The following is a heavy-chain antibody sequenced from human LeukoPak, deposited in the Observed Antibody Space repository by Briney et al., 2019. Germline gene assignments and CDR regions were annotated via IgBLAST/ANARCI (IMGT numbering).Heavy chain of an antibody. V-gene: IGHV3-21*01. D-gene: IGHD6-13*01. J-gene: IGHJ5*02. Sequence: GGSLRLSCAVSGFTFSSYSMNWVRQAPGKGREWVSSISSSSSYIYYADSVKGRFTISRDNAKNSLYLQMNSLRAEDTAVYYCASGLGIAAAGNDHWGQGTLVTVSS. CDR2: ISSSSSYI. CDR1: GFTFSSYS. CDR3: ASGLGIAAAGNDH.